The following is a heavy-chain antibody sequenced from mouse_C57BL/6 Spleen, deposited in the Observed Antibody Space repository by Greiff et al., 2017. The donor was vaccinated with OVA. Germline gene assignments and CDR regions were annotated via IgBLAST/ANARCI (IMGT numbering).Heavy chain of an antibody. J-gene: IGHJ4*01. CDR3: ARSRGNYGEGAMDY. CDR2: IYPGDGDT. CDR1: GYAFSSSW. V-gene: IGHV1-82*01. Sequence: QVQLQQSGPELVKPGASVKISCKASGYAFSSSWMNWVKQRPGKGLEWIGRIYPGDGDTNYNGKFKGKATLTADKSSSTAYMQRSSLTSEDSAVYFCARSRGNYGEGAMDYWGQGTSVTVSS. D-gene: IGHD2-1*01.